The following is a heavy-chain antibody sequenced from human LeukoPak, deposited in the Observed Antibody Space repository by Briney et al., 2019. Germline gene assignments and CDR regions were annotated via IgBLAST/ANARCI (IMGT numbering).Heavy chain of an antibody. Sequence: GRSLRLSCAASGFTFDDYAMHWVRQDPGKGLEWVSGISWNSGSIGYADSVKGRFTISRDNAKNSLYLQMNSLRAEDMALYYCAKASRGSSSDYFDYWGQGTLVTVSS. D-gene: IGHD6-13*01. CDR1: GFTFDDYA. J-gene: IGHJ4*02. CDR3: AKASRGSSSDYFDY. V-gene: IGHV3-9*03. CDR2: ISWNSGSI.